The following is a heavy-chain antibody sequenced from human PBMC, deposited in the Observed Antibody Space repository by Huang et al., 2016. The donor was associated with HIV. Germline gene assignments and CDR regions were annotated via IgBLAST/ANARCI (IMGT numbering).Heavy chain of an antibody. CDR1: GFTFGRYG. CDR2: IGFDGSKK. J-gene: IGHJ4*02. Sequence: QVQLVASGGGVVQPGGSLRLSCAASGFTFGRYGVHWVRQAPGKGLEWVAVIGFDGSKKYYADSVKGRFTIARDNSKNTLYLQMNSLRAQDTAVYYCTKGASTGWYYFDHCGQGTLVTVSS. CDR3: TKGASTGWYYFDH. V-gene: IGHV3-30*02. D-gene: IGHD6-19*01.